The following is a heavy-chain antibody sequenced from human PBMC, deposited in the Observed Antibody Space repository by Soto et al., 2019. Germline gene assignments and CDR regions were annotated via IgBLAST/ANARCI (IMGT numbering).Heavy chain of an antibody. V-gene: IGHV3-23*01. D-gene: IGHD3-3*01. CDR1: GFTFSSYA. CDR2: ISGSGGST. J-gene: IGHJ6*03. Sequence: PGGSLRISCAASGFTFSSYAMSWVRQAPGKGLEWVSAISGSGGSTYYADSVKGRFTISRDNSKNTLYLQMNSLRAEDTAVYYRAKSTSTFGVVIPRNYRDVWGKGTTVTVAS. CDR3: AKSTSTFGVVIPRNYRDV.